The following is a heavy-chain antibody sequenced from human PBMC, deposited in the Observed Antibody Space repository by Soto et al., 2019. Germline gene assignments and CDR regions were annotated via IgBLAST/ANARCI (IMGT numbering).Heavy chain of an antibody. J-gene: IGHJ2*01. CDR1: GGSISSGGYY. Sequence: SETLSLTCTVSGGSISSGGYYWSWIRQHPGKGLEWIGYIYYSGSTYYNPPLKSRVTISVDTSKNQFSLKLSSVTAADTAVYYCARAPTEYDSSPPGLCYFDLWGRGTLVTVSS. CDR3: ARAPTEYDSSPPGLCYFDL. D-gene: IGHD3-22*01. V-gene: IGHV4-31*03. CDR2: IYYSGST.